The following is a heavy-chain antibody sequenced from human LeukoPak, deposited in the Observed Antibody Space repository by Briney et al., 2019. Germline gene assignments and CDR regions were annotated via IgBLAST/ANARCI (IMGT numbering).Heavy chain of an antibody. Sequence: ASVKVSFKATVYTFTSYYMHWVRQAPGQGLEWMGIINPSGGSTSYAQKFQGRVTMTRDTSTSTVYMELSSLRSEDTAVYYCARDPYNSGDRVRYYFHYWGQGTLVTVSS. CDR3: ARDPYNSGDRVRYYFHY. V-gene: IGHV1-46*01. J-gene: IGHJ4*02. D-gene: IGHD3-10*01. CDR1: VYTFTSYY. CDR2: INPSGGST.